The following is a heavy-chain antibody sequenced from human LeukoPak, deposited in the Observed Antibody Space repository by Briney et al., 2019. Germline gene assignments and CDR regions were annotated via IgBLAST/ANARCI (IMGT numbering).Heavy chain of an antibody. CDR3: ARQYYYDSSGYYYSTPPFDY. D-gene: IGHD3-22*01. CDR1: GGSISSSGYY. V-gene: IGHV4-30-2*01. Sequence: SETLSLTCTVSGGSISSSGYYWSWIRQPPGKGLEWIGYIYHSGSTYYNPSLKSRVTISVDRSKNQFSLKLSSVTAADTAVYYCARQYYYDSSGYYYSTPPFDYWGQGTLVTVSS. J-gene: IGHJ4*02. CDR2: IYHSGST.